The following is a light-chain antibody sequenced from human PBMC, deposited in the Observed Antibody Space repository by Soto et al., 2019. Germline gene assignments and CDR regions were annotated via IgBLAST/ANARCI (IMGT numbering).Light chain of an antibody. CDR2: GVS. J-gene: IGLJ1*01. CDR3: SSYATSILEV. V-gene: IGLV2-14*03. CDR1: SNVVGGYNF. Sequence: LAQPSSGFRAPLPSLTFPLLGNSNVVGGYNFVSWYQQHPGKAPKLMIYGVSNRPSGFSDRFSGSKSGNTASLTIFGLQAEDEADYYCSSYATSILEVFGTGTKVTVL.